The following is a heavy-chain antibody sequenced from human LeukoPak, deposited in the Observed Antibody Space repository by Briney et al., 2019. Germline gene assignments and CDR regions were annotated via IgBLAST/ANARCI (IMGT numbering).Heavy chain of an antibody. CDR1: GFTFSSAW. CDR2: LKSETDGGTT. J-gene: IGHJ4*02. Sequence: GGSLRLSCASSGFTFSSAWMNCVRQAPGRGLEWVGRLKSETDGGTTDYAAPVKGTFTISRDDSENTLYLQMNSLKTEDTAVYYCTRRSSAAGRQYFDYWGQGTLVTVSS. D-gene: IGHD6-13*01. V-gene: IGHV3-15*07. CDR3: TRRSSAAGRQYFDY.